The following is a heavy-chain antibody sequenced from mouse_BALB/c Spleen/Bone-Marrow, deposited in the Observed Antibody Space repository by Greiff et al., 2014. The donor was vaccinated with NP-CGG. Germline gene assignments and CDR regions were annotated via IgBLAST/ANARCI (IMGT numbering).Heavy chain of an antibody. D-gene: IGHD2-4*01. CDR2: IWAGGTT. V-gene: IGHV2-9*02. CDR3: ARGDYDYAMDY. Sequence: VKLQEPGPGLVAPSQSLSITCTVSGFSLPRFGVHWVRQPPGKGLEWLGIIWAGGTTNYNSALMSRLSISKDNSKSQVFLKMNSLQTGDTAMYYCARGDYDYAMDYWGQGTSVTVSS. J-gene: IGHJ4*01. CDR1: GFSLPRFG.